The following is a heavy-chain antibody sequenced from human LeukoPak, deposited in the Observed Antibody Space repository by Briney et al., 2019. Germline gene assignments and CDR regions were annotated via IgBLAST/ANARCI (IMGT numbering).Heavy chain of an antibody. Sequence: SVKVSCKASGGTFSSHAISWVRQAPGQGLEWMGGIIPIFGTANYAQKFQGRVTITADESTSTAYMELSSLRSEDTAVYYCAGAPEEVVAAQTDWGQGTLVTVSS. CDR3: AGAPEEVVAAQTD. CDR2: IIPIFGTA. V-gene: IGHV1-69*13. D-gene: IGHD2-15*01. CDR1: GGTFSSHA. J-gene: IGHJ4*02.